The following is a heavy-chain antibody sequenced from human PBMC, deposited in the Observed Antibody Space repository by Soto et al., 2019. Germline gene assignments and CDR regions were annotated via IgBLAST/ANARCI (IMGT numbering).Heavy chain of an antibody. V-gene: IGHV4-34*01. CDR3: ARVVVEMATIYYYYGMDV. Sequence: SETLSLTCAVYGGSFSGYYWSWIRQPPGKGLEWIGEINHSGSTNYNPSLKSRVTISVDTSKNQFSLKLSSVTAADTAVYYCARVVVEMATIYYYYGMDVWGQGTTVTVSS. CDR1: GGSFSGYY. CDR2: INHSGST. J-gene: IGHJ6*02. D-gene: IGHD5-12*01.